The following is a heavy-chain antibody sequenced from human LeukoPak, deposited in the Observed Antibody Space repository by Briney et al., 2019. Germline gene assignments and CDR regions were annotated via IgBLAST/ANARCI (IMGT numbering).Heavy chain of an antibody. CDR1: GFTFSSYG. D-gene: IGHD3-9*01. CDR2: IRYDGSNK. Sequence: PGRSLRLSYAASGFTFSSYGMHWVRQAPGKGLEWVAFIRYDGSNKYYADSVKGRFTISRDNSKNTLYLQMNSLRAEDTAVYYCAKDHGYDILTGYLPSYWGQGTLVTVSS. CDR3: AKDHGYDILTGYLPSY. V-gene: IGHV3-30*02. J-gene: IGHJ4*02.